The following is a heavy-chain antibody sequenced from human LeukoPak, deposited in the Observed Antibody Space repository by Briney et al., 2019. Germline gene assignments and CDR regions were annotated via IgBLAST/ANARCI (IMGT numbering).Heavy chain of an antibody. CDR2: IKQDGSEK. Sequence: PGGSLRLSCAASGFTFSSYWMSWVRQAPGKGLEWVANIKQDGSEKYYVDSVKGRFTISRDNAKSSLYLQMNSLRAEDTAVYYCARGGVAVAGILSYWGQGTLVTVSS. V-gene: IGHV3-7*01. CDR1: GFTFSSYW. CDR3: ARGGVAVAGILSY. J-gene: IGHJ4*02. D-gene: IGHD6-19*01.